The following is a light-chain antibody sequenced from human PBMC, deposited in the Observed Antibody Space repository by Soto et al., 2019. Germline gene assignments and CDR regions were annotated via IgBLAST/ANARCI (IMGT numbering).Light chain of an antibody. CDR2: AAS. CDR1: QSISNN. J-gene: IGKJ1*01. CDR3: EQYNNWPWT. Sequence: EIVMTQSPATLSVSPGERATLSCRASQSISNNVAWYQQKPGQAPRLLIYAASTRAIAIPARFRGSGSGTEFTLTISSLQSEDIALYYCEQYNNWPWTFGQGTKVEIK. V-gene: IGKV3-15*01.